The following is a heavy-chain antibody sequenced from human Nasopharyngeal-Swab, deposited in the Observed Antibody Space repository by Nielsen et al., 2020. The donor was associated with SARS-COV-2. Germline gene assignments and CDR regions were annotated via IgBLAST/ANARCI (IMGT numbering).Heavy chain of an antibody. CDR3: ARWAGDSSGYYSDY. CDR2: ISHDGSYK. V-gene: IGHV3-30*03. CDR1: AFIFSCCG. J-gene: IGHJ4*02. D-gene: IGHD3-22*01. Sequence: GGSLRLSCAVPAFIFSCCGMHWVRQAPGKGLEWVAVISHDGSYKDYVDSVKGRFTISRDDSKSTLYLQMNSLRTEDTAVYYCARWAGDSSGYYSDYWGQGTLVTVSS.